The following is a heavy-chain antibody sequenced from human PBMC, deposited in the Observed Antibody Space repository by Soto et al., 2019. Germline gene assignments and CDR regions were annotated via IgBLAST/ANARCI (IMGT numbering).Heavy chain of an antibody. CDR3: ARVWFPSAFDI. CDR1: GGSFRGYY. CDR2: INHSGSP. Sequence: QMQLQQWGAGLLKPSETLSLTCAVYGGSFRGYYWSWIRQPPGKGLEWIGEINHSGSPNYNPSLKSRVTISVDTSRNQFSLRLSSVTAADTAVYYCARVWFPSAFDIWGQGTMVTVSS. V-gene: IGHV4-34*01. D-gene: IGHD3-10*01. J-gene: IGHJ3*02.